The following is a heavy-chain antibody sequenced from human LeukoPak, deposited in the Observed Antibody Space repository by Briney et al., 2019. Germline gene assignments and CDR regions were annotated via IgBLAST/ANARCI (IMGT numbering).Heavy chain of an antibody. D-gene: IGHD6-19*01. CDR1: GYTFTSYG. CDR2: INPNSGGT. J-gene: IGHJ3*02. CDR3: ARLIAVAGHDAFDI. V-gene: IGHV1-2*02. Sequence: GASVKVSCKASGYTFTSYGISWVRQAPGQGLEWMGWINPNSGGTNYAQKFQGRVTMTRDTSISTAYMELSRLRSDDTAVYYCARLIAVAGHDAFDIWGQGTMVTVSS.